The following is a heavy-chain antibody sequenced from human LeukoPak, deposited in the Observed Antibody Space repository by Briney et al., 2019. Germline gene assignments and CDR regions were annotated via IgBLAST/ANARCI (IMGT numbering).Heavy chain of an antibody. CDR2: IYYTGSA. CDR1: GDSISGFY. J-gene: IGHJ4*02. D-gene: IGHD2-15*01. CDR3: ARGVVAAPQTFDY. Sequence: SETLSLTCAVYGDSISGFYWSWIRQPPGKGLDWIGYIYYTGSANYNPSLKSRVTISVDTSKNQFSLRLSSVTAVDTAVYYCARGVVAAPQTFDYWGQGTLVTVSS. V-gene: IGHV4-59*01.